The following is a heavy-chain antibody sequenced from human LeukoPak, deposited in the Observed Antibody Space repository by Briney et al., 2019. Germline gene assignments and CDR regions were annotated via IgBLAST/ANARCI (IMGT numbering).Heavy chain of an antibody. V-gene: IGHV3-74*01. D-gene: IGHD2/OR15-2a*01. Sequence: VGSLRLSCAASGLTFSSYWMHWVRQAPGKGLVWVSRINSDGSSTSYADSVKGRFTISRDNAKNTLYLQMNSLRAEDTAVYYCARDNRINWFDPWGQGTLVTVSS. J-gene: IGHJ5*02. CDR2: INSDGSST. CDR1: GLTFSSYW. CDR3: ARDNRINWFDP.